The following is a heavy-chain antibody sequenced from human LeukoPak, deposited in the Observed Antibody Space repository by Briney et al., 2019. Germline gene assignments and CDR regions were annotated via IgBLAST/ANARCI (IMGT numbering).Heavy chain of an antibody. CDR2: ISSSGSTI. J-gene: IGHJ4*02. V-gene: IGHV3-48*03. D-gene: IGHD1-14*01. Sequence: GGSLRLSCAASGFTFSSYEMNWVRQAPEKGLEWVSYISSSGSTIYYADSVKGRFTISRDSAKNSLYLQMNSLRAEDTAVYYCARDPRGHRADFDYWGQGTLVTVSS. CDR3: ARDPRGHRADFDY. CDR1: GFTFSSYE.